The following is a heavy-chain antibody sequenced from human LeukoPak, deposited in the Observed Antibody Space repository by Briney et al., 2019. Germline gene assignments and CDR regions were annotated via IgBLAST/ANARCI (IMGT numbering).Heavy chain of an antibody. D-gene: IGHD6-25*01. CDR3: AREFNGSPDY. J-gene: IGHJ4*02. V-gene: IGHV4-39*02. Sequence: SETLSLTCTVSGGSISSNTYYWSWIRHPPGKGLEWIGSIRYSGRTYYKPSLKSRVTLSVDTSKNQLLLNLRSVTAADTAMYYCAREFNGSPDYLGQGTLVTVSS. CDR2: IRYSGRT. CDR1: GGSISSNTYY.